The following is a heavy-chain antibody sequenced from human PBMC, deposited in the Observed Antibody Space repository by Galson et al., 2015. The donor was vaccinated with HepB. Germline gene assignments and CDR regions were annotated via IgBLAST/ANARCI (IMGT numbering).Heavy chain of an antibody. CDR2: FHSDGDS. CDR3: ARDHFDYSNAIYYFDS. V-gene: IGHV3-53*01. Sequence: RQAPGKGLEWVSVFHSDGDSDYADSVKGRFTISRDNSKNTLYLQMNSLRAEDTAVYFCARDHFDYSNAIYYFDSWGQGTLVTVSS. D-gene: IGHD4-11*01. J-gene: IGHJ4*02.